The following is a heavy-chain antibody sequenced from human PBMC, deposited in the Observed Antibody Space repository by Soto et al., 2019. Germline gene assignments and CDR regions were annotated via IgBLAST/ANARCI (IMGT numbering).Heavy chain of an antibody. Sequence: QVQLQESGPGLVKPSQTLSLTCTVSGGSISSGGYYWSWIRQHPGKGLAWIGYIYYSGSTYYNPSLKSRVTIAVDTSKNQFSLKRSSGTAADTAVYYCARCGTTVTTEPVPNWFDPWGQGTLVTVSS. CDR1: GGSISSGGYY. D-gene: IGHD4-17*01. CDR3: ARCGTTVTTEPVPNWFDP. CDR2: IYYSGST. J-gene: IGHJ5*02. V-gene: IGHV4-31*03.